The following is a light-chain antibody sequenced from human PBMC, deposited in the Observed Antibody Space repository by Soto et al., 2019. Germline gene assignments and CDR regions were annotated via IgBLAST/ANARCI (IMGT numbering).Light chain of an antibody. CDR1: QSVSSS. CDR3: QQRSSWPLT. J-gene: IGKJ5*01. CDR2: DTS. V-gene: IGKV3-11*01. Sequence: EIELTQSPATLSLSPGERATLSCRASQSVSSSLAWYQQKHGQAPRLLISDTSNRATGIPARFSGSGSGTDFTLTISSLEPEDFAIYYCQQRSSWPLTFGQGTRLEIK.